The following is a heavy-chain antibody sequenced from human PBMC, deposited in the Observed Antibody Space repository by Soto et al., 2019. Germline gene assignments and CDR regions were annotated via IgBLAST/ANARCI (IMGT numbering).Heavy chain of an antibody. D-gene: IGHD6-19*01. J-gene: IGHJ4*02. CDR3: ARALSSGWKPYYFDY. CDR1: GGSISSSNW. V-gene: IGHV4-4*02. Sequence: QVQLQESGPGLVKPSGTLSLTCAVSGGSISSSNWWSWVRQPPGKGLEWIGEIYHSGSTNYNPSLKSRVTISVDKSKNQFSLKLSSVTASDTAVYYCARALSSGWKPYYFDYWGQGTLVTVSS. CDR2: IYHSGST.